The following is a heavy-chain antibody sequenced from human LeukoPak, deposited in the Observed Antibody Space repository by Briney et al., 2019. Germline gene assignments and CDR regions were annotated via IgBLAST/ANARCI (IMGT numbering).Heavy chain of an antibody. V-gene: IGHV1-69*05. CDR3: AREQSMVRGVRYLDY. D-gene: IGHD3-10*01. J-gene: IGHJ4*02. Sequence: SVKVSCRASGGTFSSYAISWVRQAPGQGLEWMGGIIPIFGTANYAQKFQGRVTITTDESTSTAYMELSSLRSEDTAVYYCAREQSMVRGVRYLDYWGQGTLVTVSS. CDR1: GGTFSSYA. CDR2: IIPIFGTA.